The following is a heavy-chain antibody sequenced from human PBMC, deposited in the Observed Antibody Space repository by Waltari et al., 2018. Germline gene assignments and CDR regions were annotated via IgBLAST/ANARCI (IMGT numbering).Heavy chain of an antibody. CDR2: IYHSGST. CDR1: GYSISSGYY. J-gene: IGHJ4*02. D-gene: IGHD3-22*01. CDR3: AREITYYYDSSGYSYFDY. Sequence: QVQLQESGPGLVKPSETLSLTCAVSGYSISSGYYWGWIRQPPGKGLEWIGSIYHSGSTYHHPSLKSRVTISVDTAKNQFSLKLSAVTAADTAVYYCAREITYYYDSSGYSYFDYWGQGTLVTVSS. V-gene: IGHV4-38-2*02.